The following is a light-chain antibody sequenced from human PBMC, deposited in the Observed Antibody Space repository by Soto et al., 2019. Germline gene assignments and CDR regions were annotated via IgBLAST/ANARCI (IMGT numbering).Light chain of an antibody. J-gene: IGKJ1*01. CDR1: QSISSY. CDR2: AAS. CDR3: QHYSLYSPWT. V-gene: IGKV1-39*01. Sequence: DIPMTQSPSSLCASVGDRVTITCRASQSISSYLNWYQQKPGKAPKLLIYAASTLQSGVPSRFSGSGSGTEFTLTISSLQPDDSATYYCQHYSLYSPWTFGQGTKVDI.